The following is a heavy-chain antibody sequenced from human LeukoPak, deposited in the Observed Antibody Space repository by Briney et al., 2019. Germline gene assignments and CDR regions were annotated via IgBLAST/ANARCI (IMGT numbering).Heavy chain of an antibody. Sequence: GGSLRLSCAASGFTFDKHAMHWVRQAPGKGREWLAAISSDGIYQYYADSVKGRLAISRDNSRLTVSLQMNSLKLADKAVYYCAQNPTNLDYINAGGGGFDPWGQGTLVTVSS. V-gene: IGHV3-30*09. CDR2: ISSDGIYQ. CDR1: GFTFDKHA. CDR3: AQNPTNLDYINAGGGGFDP. D-gene: IGHD3-16*01. J-gene: IGHJ5*02.